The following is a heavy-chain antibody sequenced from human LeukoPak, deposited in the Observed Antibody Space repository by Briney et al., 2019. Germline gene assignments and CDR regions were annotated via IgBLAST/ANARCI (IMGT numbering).Heavy chain of an antibody. CDR2: IIPILGIA. D-gene: IGHD1-26*01. Sequence: GSSVKVSCKASGGTFSSYAIGWVRQAPGQGLEWMGRIIPILGIANYAQKFQGRVTITADKSTSTAYMELSSLRSEDTAVYYCARDSGVGATSAPPHDPWGQGTLVTVSS. CDR1: GGTFSSYA. V-gene: IGHV1-69*04. CDR3: ARDSGVGATSAPPHDP. J-gene: IGHJ5*02.